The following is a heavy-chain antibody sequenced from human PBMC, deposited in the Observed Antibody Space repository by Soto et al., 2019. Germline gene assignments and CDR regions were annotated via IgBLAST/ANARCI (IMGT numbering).Heavy chain of an antibody. CDR3: ARSYGSCFDY. J-gene: IGHJ4*02. CDR1: GGSISSYY. CDR2: IYYSGST. D-gene: IGHD5-18*01. Sequence: LSLTCTVSGGSISSYYWSWIRQPPGKGLEWIGYIYYSGSTNYNPSLKSRVTISVDTSKNQFSLKLSSVTAADTAVYYCARSYGSCFDYWGQGTLVTVSS. V-gene: IGHV4-59*08.